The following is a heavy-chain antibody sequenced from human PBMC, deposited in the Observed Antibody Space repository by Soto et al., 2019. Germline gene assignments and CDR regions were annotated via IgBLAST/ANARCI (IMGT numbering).Heavy chain of an antibody. CDR2: IKQDGSEK. V-gene: IGHV3-7*01. J-gene: IGHJ5*02. CDR1: GFTLRGYW. D-gene: IGHD6-19*01. Sequence: PGVPLRLSYAASGFTLRGYWMSWVRQAPGKGLEWVANIKQDGSEKYYVDSVKGRFTISRDNAKNSLYLQMNSLRAEDTAVYYCTRTYSSGWYGGWFDP. CDR3: TRTYSSGWYGGWFDP.